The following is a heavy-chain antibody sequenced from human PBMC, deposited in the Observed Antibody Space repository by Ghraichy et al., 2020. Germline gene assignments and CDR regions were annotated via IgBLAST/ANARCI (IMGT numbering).Heavy chain of an antibody. J-gene: IGHJ3*02. Sequence: ASVKVSCKASGYTFTGYYMHWVRQAPGQGLEWMGWINPNSGGTNYAQKFQGWVTMTRDTSISTAYMELSRLRSDNTAVYYCARSGIVGAEDAFDIWGQGTMVTVSS. V-gene: IGHV1-2*04. CDR3: ARSGIVGAEDAFDI. CDR1: GYTFTGYY. CDR2: INPNSGGT. D-gene: IGHD1-26*01.